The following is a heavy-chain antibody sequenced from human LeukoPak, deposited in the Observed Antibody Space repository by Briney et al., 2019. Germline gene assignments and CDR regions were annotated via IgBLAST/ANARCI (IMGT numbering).Heavy chain of an antibody. J-gene: IGHJ5*02. CDR3: ARDRWLGSSWYGSGFDP. Sequence: GSVKVSCKASGYTFTSYAMHWVRQAPGQRLEWMGWINAGNGNTKYSQKFQGRVTITRDTSASTAYMELSSLRSEDTAVYYCARDRWLGSSWYGSGFDPWGQGTLVTVSS. CDR2: INAGNGNT. V-gene: IGHV1-3*01. CDR1: GYTFTSYA. D-gene: IGHD6-13*01.